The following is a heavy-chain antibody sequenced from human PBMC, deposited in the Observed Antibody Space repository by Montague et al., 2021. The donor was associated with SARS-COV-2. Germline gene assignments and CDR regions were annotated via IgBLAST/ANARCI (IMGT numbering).Heavy chain of an antibody. CDR1: GGSISSYY. CDR3: ARDSRTDFDWLFPDSGSYYYSMDV. V-gene: IGHV4-59*01. Sequence: ETLSLTCTVSGGSISSYYWSWIRQPPGKGLEWIGYIYYSGSTNYNPSLKSRVTISVDTSKNQFSLKLSSVTAADTAVCYCARDSRTDFDWLFPDSGSYYYSMDVWGKGTTATVSS. CDR2: IYYSGST. D-gene: IGHD3-9*01. J-gene: IGHJ6*03.